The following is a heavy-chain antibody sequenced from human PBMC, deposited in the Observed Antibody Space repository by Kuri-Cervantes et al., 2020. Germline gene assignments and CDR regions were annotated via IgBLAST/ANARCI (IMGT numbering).Heavy chain of an antibody. V-gene: IGHV4-31*03. CDR1: GGSISSGGYY. J-gene: IGHJ4*02. CDR2: IYYSGST. Sequence: LRLSCTVSGGSISSGGYYWSWIRQHPGKGLEWIGYIYYSGSTYYNPSLKSRVTISVDTSKNQFSLKLSSVTAADTAVYYCARTGNLAVAGNYWGQGTLVTVSS. CDR3: ARTGNLAVAGNY. D-gene: IGHD6-19*01.